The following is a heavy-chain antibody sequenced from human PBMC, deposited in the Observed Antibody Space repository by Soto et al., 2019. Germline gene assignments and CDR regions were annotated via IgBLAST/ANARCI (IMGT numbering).Heavy chain of an antibody. CDR2: IYYSGTT. V-gene: IGHV4-39*01. CDR3: ATFVVPASRHTVFEF. D-gene: IGHD2-21*02. Sequence: SETLSLTCTVSGGSISTSNYYWGWVRQPPGKGLDWIGNIYYSGTTYYNPPLKSRVTISVDTSKNQFSLKLTSVTAADTVVYYCATFVVPASRHTVFEFWGPGTLVSVSS. J-gene: IGHJ4*01. CDR1: GGSISTSNYY.